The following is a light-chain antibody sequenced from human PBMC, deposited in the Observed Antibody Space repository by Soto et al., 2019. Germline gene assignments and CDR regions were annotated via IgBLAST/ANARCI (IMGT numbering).Light chain of an antibody. Sequence: VLTQSPATLSLSPGERATLSCRASQSVSSYLAWYQQKPGQAPRLLIYDASTRATGIPARFSGSGSGTDFTITISSLEPEDFAVYYCQQRSNWYTFGQGTKLEIK. CDR1: QSVSSY. CDR3: QQRSNWYT. V-gene: IGKV3-11*01. J-gene: IGKJ2*01. CDR2: DAS.